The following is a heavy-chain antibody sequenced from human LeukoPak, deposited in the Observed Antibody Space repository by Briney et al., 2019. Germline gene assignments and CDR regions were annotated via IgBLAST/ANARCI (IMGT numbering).Heavy chain of an antibody. Sequence: GESLTLSCAASGFTFSSYWMSWVRQAPGKGLEWVANIKQDGSEKYYVDSVKGRFTISRDNAKNALYLQMNRLRAEDAAVYYCARDPHSGSAIDYWGQGTLVTVSS. V-gene: IGHV3-7*01. CDR2: IKQDGSEK. J-gene: IGHJ4*02. D-gene: IGHD1-26*01. CDR1: GFTFSSYW. CDR3: ARDPHSGSAIDY.